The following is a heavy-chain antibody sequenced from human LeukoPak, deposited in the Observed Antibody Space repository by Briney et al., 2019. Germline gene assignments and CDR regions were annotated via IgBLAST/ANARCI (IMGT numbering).Heavy chain of an antibody. V-gene: IGHV4-59*01. CDR1: GASISSYY. D-gene: IGHD3-22*01. J-gene: IGHJ6*03. CDR2: LYYSGNT. CDR3: ARGGDYYDSSGYLLRYYYYYMDV. Sequence: PSETLSLTCTVSGASISSYYWSWIRQSPGKGLEWIGYLYYSGNTNYNPPLKSRVTISVDTSKNQFSLKLSSVTAADTAVYYCARGGDYYDSSGYLLRYYYYYMDVWGRGTTVTVSS.